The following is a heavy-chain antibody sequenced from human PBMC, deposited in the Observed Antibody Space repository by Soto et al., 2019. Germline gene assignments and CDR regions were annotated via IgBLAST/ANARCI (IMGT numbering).Heavy chain of an antibody. CDR1: GGSISSSSYY. Sequence: ASETLSLTCTVSGGSISSSSYYWGWIRQPPGKGLEWIGSIYYSGSTYYNPSLKSRVTISVDTSKNQFSLKLSSVTAADTAVYYCARKGDTAIVDYWGQGTLVTVSS. J-gene: IGHJ4*02. CDR3: ARKGDTAIVDY. CDR2: IYYSGST. V-gene: IGHV4-39*01. D-gene: IGHD5-18*01.